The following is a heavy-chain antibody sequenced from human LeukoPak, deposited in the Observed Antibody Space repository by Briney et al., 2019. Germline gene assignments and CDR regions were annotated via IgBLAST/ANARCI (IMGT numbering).Heavy chain of an antibody. D-gene: IGHD6-13*01. CDR3: ARDGAAADSNAFDI. V-gene: IGHV4-39*07. CDR2: IYYSGST. J-gene: IGHJ3*02. Sequence: SETLSLTCTVSGGSISSYYWGWIRQPPGKGLEWIGSIYYSGSTYYNPSLKSRVTISVDTSKNQFSLKLSSVTAADTAVYYCARDGAAADSNAFDIWGQGTMVTVSS. CDR1: GGSISSYY.